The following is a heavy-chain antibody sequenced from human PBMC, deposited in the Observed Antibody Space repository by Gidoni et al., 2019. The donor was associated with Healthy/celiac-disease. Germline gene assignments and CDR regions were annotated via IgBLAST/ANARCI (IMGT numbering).Heavy chain of an antibody. CDR1: GFTFSSYG. Sequence: QVQLVESGGGVVQPGRSLRLSCAASGFTFSSYGMHWVRQAPGKGLEWLAVISYDGSNKYYADSVKGRFTISRDNSKNTLYLQMNSLRAEDTAVYYCAKIQWRDYYFDYWGQGTLVTVSS. J-gene: IGHJ4*02. V-gene: IGHV3-30*18. CDR2: ISYDGSNK. CDR3: AKIQWRDYYFDY. D-gene: IGHD6-19*01.